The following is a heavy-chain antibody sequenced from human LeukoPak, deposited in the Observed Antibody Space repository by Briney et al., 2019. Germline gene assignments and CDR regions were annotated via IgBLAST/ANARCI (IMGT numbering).Heavy chain of an antibody. V-gene: IGHV1-18*01. CDR1: GYTFTSYG. CDR2: ISAYNGNT. D-gene: IGHD2-2*01. Sequence: ASVKVSCKASGYTFTSYGISWVRQAPGQGLEWMGWISAYNGNTNYAQKLQGRVTMTTDTSTSTAYMELRSLRSDDTAVYYCARVRGSSTKNYYFDYWGQGTLVTVSS. CDR3: ARVRGSSTKNYYFDY. J-gene: IGHJ4*02.